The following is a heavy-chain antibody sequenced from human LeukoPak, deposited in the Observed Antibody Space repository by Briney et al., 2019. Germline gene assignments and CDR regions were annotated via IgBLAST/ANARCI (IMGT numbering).Heavy chain of an antibody. CDR3: ARGSGILTGYYPGGYFDY. J-gene: IGHJ4*02. CDR1: GGTFGSYA. CDR2: IIPIFGTA. Sequence: SVKVSCKASGGTFGSYAISWVRQAPGQGLEWMGGIIPIFGTANYAQKFQGRVTITADESTSTAYMELSSLRSEDTAVYYCARGSGILTGYYPGGYFDYWGQGTLVTVSS. D-gene: IGHD3-9*01. V-gene: IGHV1-69*13.